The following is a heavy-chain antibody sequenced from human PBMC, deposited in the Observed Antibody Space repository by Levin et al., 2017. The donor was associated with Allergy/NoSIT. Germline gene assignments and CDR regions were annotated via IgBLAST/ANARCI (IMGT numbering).Heavy chain of an antibody. D-gene: IGHD2-2*02. V-gene: IGHV7-4-1*02. J-gene: IGHJ4*02. CDR2: INTNTGNP. Sequence: GESLKISCKASGYAFTSYAMNWVRQAPGQGLEWMGWINTNTGNPTYAQGFTGRFVFSLDTSVSTAYLQISSLKADDTAIYYCARGGTWDTRTLLYYWGQGTLVTVSS. CDR1: GYAFTSYA. CDR3: ARGGTWDTRTLLYY.